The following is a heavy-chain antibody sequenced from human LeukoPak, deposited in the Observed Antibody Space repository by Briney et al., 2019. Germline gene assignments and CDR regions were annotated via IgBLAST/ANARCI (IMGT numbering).Heavy chain of an antibody. J-gene: IGHJ5*02. CDR2: IYYSGIT. CDR1: GGSISSSSYY. CDR3: ARRNGHSWDVGNWFDP. D-gene: IGHD6-13*01. V-gene: IGHV4-39*01. Sequence: TSETLSLTCSVSGGSISSSSYYWGWIRQPPGMGLEWIGSIYYSGITYYNQSHKSRATVSVDTSKNQFSLNLNSVTAADAAVYYCARRNGHSWDVGNWFDPWGQGTVVTVSS.